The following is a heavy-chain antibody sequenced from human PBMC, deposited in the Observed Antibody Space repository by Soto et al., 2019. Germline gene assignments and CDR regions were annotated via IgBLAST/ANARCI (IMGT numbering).Heavy chain of an antibody. CDR2: IYYSGST. V-gene: IGHV4-59*06. J-gene: IGHJ3*02. D-gene: IGHD2-2*01. Sequence: SETLSLTCAVQRGSFNDYYWGWIRQPPGKGLEWIGYIYYSGSTYYNPSLKSRVTISVDTPKNQFSLKLSSVTAADTAVYYCASRRVPHDAFDIWGQGTMVTVSS. CDR1: RGSFNDYY. CDR3: ASRRVPHDAFDI.